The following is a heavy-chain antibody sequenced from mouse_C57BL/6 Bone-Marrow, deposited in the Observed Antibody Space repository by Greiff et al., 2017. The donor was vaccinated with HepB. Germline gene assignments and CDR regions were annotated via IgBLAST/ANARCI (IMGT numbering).Heavy chain of an antibody. CDR1: GYTFTSYW. V-gene: IGHV1-61*01. J-gene: IGHJ4*01. CDR3: ARSAARSDGYAMDY. D-gene: IGHD2-3*01. CDR2: IYPSDSET. Sequence: QVQLQQPGAELVRPGSSVKLSCKASGYTFTSYWMDWVKQRPGQGLEWIGNIYPSDSETHYNQKFKDKATLTVDKSSSTAYMQLSSLTSGDSAVYYCARSAARSDGYAMDYWGQGTSVTVSS.